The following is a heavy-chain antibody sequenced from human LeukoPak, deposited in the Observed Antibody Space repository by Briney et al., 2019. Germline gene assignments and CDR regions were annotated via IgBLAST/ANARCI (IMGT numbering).Heavy chain of an antibody. J-gene: IGHJ4*02. CDR3: ARGGGRYCSGGDCYLLGF. V-gene: IGHV3-23*01. CDR2: IGTSGADT. D-gene: IGHD2-15*01. Sequence: AGGSLRLSCAASGFTFNNYGMGWVRQTPGKGLEWVATIGTSGADTYHADSVKGRFTISRDNSKSTLYLQMNSLRTEDTAVYYCARGGGRYCSGGDCYLLGFWGQGTLVTVSP. CDR1: GFTFNNYG.